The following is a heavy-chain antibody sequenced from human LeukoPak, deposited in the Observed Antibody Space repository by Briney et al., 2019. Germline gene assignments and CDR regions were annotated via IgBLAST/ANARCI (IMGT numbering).Heavy chain of an antibody. CDR1: GFTVSSNY. CDR2: IYSGGST. Sequence: GGSLRLSCAASGFTVSSNYMSWVRQAPGKGLEWVSVIYSGGSTYYADSVKGRFTISRDNSKNTLFLQMNSLRAEDTAVYYCAREATVVAGYFDYWGQGTLVIVSS. V-gene: IGHV3-53*01. J-gene: IGHJ4*02. CDR3: AREATVVAGYFDY. D-gene: IGHD6-19*01.